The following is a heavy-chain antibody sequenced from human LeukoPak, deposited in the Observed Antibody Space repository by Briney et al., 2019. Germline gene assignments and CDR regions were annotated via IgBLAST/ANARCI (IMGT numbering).Heavy chain of an antibody. V-gene: IGHV3-66*01. CDR3: ARRVHYYDSSGFWPSDAFDI. Sequence: GGSLRLSCAASGFTFSSYSMNWVRQAPGKGLEWVSVIYSGGSTYYADSVKGRFTISRDNSKNTLYLQMNSLRAEDTAVYYCARRVHYYDSSGFWPSDAFDIWGQGTMVTVSS. CDR2: IYSGGST. D-gene: IGHD3-22*01. J-gene: IGHJ3*02. CDR1: GFTFSSYS.